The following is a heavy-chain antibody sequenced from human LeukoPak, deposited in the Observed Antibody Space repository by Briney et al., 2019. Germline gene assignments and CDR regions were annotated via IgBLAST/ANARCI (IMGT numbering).Heavy chain of an antibody. J-gene: IGHJ4*02. V-gene: IGHV4-39*01. D-gene: IGHD5-18*01. Sequence: SETLSLTCTVTADSISSSSYYWGWIRQPPGKGLEWIGSTYYNGSTYYNPSLKSRVTISGDTSRNQFSLKLSSVSAADTAVYYCARQWKQLWYVGYWGQGTLVTVSS. CDR3: ARQWKQLWYVGY. CDR1: ADSISSSSYY. CDR2: TYYNGST.